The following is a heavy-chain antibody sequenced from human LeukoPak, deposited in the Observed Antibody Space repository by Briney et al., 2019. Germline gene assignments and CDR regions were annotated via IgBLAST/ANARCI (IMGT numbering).Heavy chain of an antibody. CDR3: AKDLRVDIVVVPAVDDAFDI. CDR2: ISGSGGGT. D-gene: IGHD2-2*01. V-gene: IGHV3-23*01. J-gene: IGHJ3*02. CDR1: GFTFSSYA. Sequence: GGSLRLSCAASGFTFSSYAMSWVRQAPGKGLEWVSAISGSGGGTYYADSVKGRFTISRDNSKNTLYLQMNSLRAEDTAVYYCAKDLRVDIVVVPAVDDAFDIWGQGTMVTVSS.